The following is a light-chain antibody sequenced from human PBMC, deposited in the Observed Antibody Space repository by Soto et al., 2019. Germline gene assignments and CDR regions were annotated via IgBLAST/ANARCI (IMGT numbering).Light chain of an antibody. CDR3: ETWDRNTRV. V-gene: IGLV4-60*02. J-gene: IGLJ3*02. Sequence: QLVLTQPSSASASPGSSVKLTCTLSSGHTNNIIGWHQQQPGTAPRSLLKIEGSGTYNKGSGVPDRFSSSGSEADRLLTISNVQFEDEAYYYCETWDRNTRVFGGGTKLTVL. CDR2: IEGSGTY. CDR1: SGHTNNI.